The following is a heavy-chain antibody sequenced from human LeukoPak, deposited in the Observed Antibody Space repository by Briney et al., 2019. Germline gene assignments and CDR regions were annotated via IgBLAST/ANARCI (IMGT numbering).Heavy chain of an antibody. CDR1: GFTVSSNY. CDR2: ISYDGSNK. CDR3: ARDLYLFDY. J-gene: IGHJ4*02. V-gene: IGHV3-30-3*01. Sequence: PGGSLRLSCAASGFTVSSNYMSWVRQAPGKGLEWVAVISYDGSNKYYADSVKGRFTISRDNSKNTLYLQMNSLRAEDTAVYYCARDLYLFDYWGQGTLVTVSS.